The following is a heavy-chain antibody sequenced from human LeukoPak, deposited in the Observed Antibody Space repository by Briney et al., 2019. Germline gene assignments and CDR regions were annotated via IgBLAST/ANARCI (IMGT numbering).Heavy chain of an antibody. V-gene: IGHV4-59*12. CDR2: IYYSGST. D-gene: IGHD6-13*01. CDR3: ARGSSWYDY. Sequence: SETLSLTCAVYGGSFSGYYWSWIRQPPGKGLEWIGYIYYSGSTNYNPSLKSRVTISVDTSKDQFSLKLNSVTAADTAVYYCARGSSWYDYWGQGTLVTVSS. CDR1: GGSFSGYY. J-gene: IGHJ4*02.